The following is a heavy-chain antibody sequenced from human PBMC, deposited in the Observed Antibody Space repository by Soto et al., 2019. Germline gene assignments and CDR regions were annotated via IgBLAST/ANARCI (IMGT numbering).Heavy chain of an antibody. CDR1: GFTYSSYG. D-gene: IGHD4-17*01. V-gene: IGHV3-30*18. Sequence: QVQLVESGGGVVQPGRSLRLSCAASGFTYSSYGMHWVRQAPGKGLEWVAVISYDGSNKYYADSVKGRFTISRDNSKNTLYLQMNSLRAEDTAVYYCAKAEVPGYGDVGLAAFDIWGQGTMVTVSS. CDR3: AKAEVPGYGDVGLAAFDI. J-gene: IGHJ3*02. CDR2: ISYDGSNK.